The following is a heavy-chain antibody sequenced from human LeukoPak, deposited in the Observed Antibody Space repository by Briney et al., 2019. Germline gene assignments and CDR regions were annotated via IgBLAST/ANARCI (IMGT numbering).Heavy chain of an antibody. D-gene: IGHD3-3*01. Sequence: SETLSLTCAVYGGSFSGFYWSWIRQPPGKGLEWIGEIIHSGSTNYNPSLESRVTISVDTSKNQFSLKLSSVTAADTAVYYCARHQGVVDLWGRGSLVTVSS. V-gene: IGHV4-34*12. CDR2: IIHSGST. CDR3: ARHQGVVDL. CDR1: GGSFSGFY. J-gene: IGHJ2*01.